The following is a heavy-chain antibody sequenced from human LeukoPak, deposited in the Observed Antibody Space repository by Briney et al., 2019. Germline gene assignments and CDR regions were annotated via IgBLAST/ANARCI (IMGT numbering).Heavy chain of an antibody. CDR3: AKDRSVSPTYSFDS. CDR1: GFTFSSFA. Sequence: GGSLRLSCAASGFTFSSFAMSWVRRAPGKGLEWISAISGSGGSPHYAESVKGRFTISRDFSKNRLYLQVNSLRAEDTAIYYCAKDRSVSPTYSFDSWGQGTLVAVSS. D-gene: IGHD1-14*01. CDR2: ISGSGGSP. V-gene: IGHV3-23*01. J-gene: IGHJ4*02.